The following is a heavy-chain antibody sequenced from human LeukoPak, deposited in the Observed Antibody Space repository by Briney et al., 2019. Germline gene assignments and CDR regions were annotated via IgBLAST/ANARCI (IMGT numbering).Heavy chain of an antibody. CDR3: ARVGYYDSSGYPDVDYYYYYMDV. Sequence: PGGSLRLSCAASGFTFSSHWMSWVRQAPGKGREWVANIKKDGSEKYYVDAVKGRFTISRDNAKNTLYLQMNSLRAEDTAVYYCARVGYYDSSGYPDVDYYYYYMDVWGKGTTVTVSS. CDR1: GFTFSSHW. V-gene: IGHV3-7*01. D-gene: IGHD3-22*01. CDR2: IKKDGSEK. J-gene: IGHJ6*03.